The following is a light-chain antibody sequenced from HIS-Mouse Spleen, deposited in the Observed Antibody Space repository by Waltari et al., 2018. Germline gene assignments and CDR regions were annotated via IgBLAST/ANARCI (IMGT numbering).Light chain of an antibody. CDR2: EGS. J-gene: IGLJ1*01. CDR3: CSYAGSSTYV. Sequence: QSALTQPASVSGSPGQSIPISCTGTSSDVGSYNLVPWYQQHPGKAHKLMIYEGSKRPSGVSNRFSGSKSGNTASLTISGLQAEDEADYYCCSYAGSSTYVFGTGTKVTVL. V-gene: IGLV2-23*01. CDR1: SSDVGSYNL.